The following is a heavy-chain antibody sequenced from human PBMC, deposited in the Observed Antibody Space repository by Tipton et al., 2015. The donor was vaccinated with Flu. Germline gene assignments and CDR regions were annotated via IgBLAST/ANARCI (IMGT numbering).Heavy chain of an antibody. CDR2: ISHSGST. CDR3: ARRTYYYGSGEQDY. D-gene: IGHD3-10*01. CDR1: GDYISSRYF. J-gene: IGHJ4*02. V-gene: IGHV4-38-2*01. Sequence: TLSLTCSVSGDYISSRYFWGWIRQPPGKGLEWIGSISHSGSTYYNPSLKSRVTISLDTSKNQFSLKLSSVTAADTAVYYCARRTYYYGSGEQDYWGQGTLVTVSS.